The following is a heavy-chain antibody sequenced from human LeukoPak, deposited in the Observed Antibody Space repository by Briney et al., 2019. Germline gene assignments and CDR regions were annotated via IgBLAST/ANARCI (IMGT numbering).Heavy chain of an antibody. D-gene: IGHD1-26*01. CDR2: ISYDGSNK. CDR3: ARRSSRELLGFDY. Sequence: PGGSLRLSCAASGFTFSSYAMHWVRQAPGKGLEWVAVISYDGSNKYYADSVKGRFTISRDNSKNTLYLQMNSLRAEDTAVYYCARRSSRELLGFDYWGQGTLVTVSS. J-gene: IGHJ4*02. CDR1: GFTFSSYA. V-gene: IGHV3-30-3*01.